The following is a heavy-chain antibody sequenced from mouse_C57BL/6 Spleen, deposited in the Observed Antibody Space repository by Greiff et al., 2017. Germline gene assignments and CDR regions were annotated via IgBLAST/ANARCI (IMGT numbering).Heavy chain of an antibody. CDR3: ARYYSNPTAWFAY. Sequence: VQLQQPGAELVKPGASVKLSCKASGYTFTSYWMHWVKQRPGQGLEWIGMIHPNSGSTNYNEKFKSKATLTVDKSSSTAYMQLSSLTSEDSAVYYCARYYSNPTAWFAYWGQGTLVTVSA. CDR2: IHPNSGST. CDR1: GYTFTSYW. J-gene: IGHJ3*01. D-gene: IGHD2-5*01. V-gene: IGHV1-64*01.